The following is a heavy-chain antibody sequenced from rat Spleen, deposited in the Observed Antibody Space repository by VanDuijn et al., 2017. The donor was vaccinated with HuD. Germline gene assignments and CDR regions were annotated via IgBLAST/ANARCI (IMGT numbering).Heavy chain of an antibody. Sequence: EVQLVESGGGLVQPGRSLKLSCAASGFTFSSFPMAWVRQAPKKGLEWVASISSGGGGTYYPDSVKGRFTISRDNAESTLYLQMDSLRSEATATYYCASLMYTPDYLGVMDVWGQGASVTVSS. D-gene: IGHD1-6*01. CDR1: GFTFSSFP. CDR3: ASLMYTPDYLGVMDV. J-gene: IGHJ4*01. CDR2: ISSGGGGT. V-gene: IGHV5-25*01.